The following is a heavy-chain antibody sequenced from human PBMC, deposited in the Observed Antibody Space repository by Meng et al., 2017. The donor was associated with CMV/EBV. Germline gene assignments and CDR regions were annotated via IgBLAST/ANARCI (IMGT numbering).Heavy chain of an antibody. CDR1: GFTFSSYS. Sequence: GESLKISCAASGFTFSSYSMNWVRQAPGKGLEWVSSISSSSSYIYYADSVKGRFTISRDNAKNSLYLQMNSLRAEDTAVYYCAREAGYDLGSGYNYGMDVWGQGTTVTVSS. CDR2: ISSSSSYI. CDR3: AREAGYDLGSGYNYGMDV. V-gene: IGHV3-21*01. J-gene: IGHJ6*02. D-gene: IGHD3-3*01.